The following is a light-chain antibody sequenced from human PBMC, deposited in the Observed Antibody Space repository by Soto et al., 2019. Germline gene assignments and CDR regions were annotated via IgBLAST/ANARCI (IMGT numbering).Light chain of an antibody. Sequence: DIQMTQSPSTLSASVGDRVTITCRASQSISDWLAWYQQRPGKAPELLIYDASRLQSGVPSRFSGSGSGTQFTLTISSLQPDDFATYFCQQYNGYSRTFGQGTKVE. CDR3: QQYNGYSRT. V-gene: IGKV1-5*01. CDR2: DAS. J-gene: IGKJ1*01. CDR1: QSISDW.